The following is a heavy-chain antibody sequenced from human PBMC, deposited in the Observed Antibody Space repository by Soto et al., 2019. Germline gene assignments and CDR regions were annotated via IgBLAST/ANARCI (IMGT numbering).Heavy chain of an antibody. D-gene: IGHD6-25*01. CDR3: ARGGYSGNSKDPFYI. CDR1: GYTFTAYW. J-gene: IGHJ3*02. V-gene: IGHV5-51*01. Sequence: GESLKISCKGSGYTFTAYWIGWVRQMPGKGLERMGIIYPGDSDTRYRPSFQGQVTISADKSISTAYLQWSSLKASDTAMFYCARGGYSGNSKDPFYIWGPGTMVTVSS. CDR2: IYPGDSDT.